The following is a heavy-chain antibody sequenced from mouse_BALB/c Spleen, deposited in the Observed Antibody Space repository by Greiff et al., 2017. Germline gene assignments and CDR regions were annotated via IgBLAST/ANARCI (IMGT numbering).Heavy chain of an antibody. J-gene: IGHJ4*01. CDR1: GFTFTDYY. V-gene: IGHV7-3*02. D-gene: IGHD2-1*01. CDR3: ARDPPCGNYGYYAMDY. Sequence: EVQLVESGGGLVQPGGSLRLSCATSGFTFTDYYMSWVRQPPGKELEWLGFIRNKANGYTTEYSASVKGRFTISSDNHQSILYLQMNTLRSEDSATYSCARDPPCGNYGYYAMDYWGQGTSVTVSS. CDR2: IRNKANGYTT.